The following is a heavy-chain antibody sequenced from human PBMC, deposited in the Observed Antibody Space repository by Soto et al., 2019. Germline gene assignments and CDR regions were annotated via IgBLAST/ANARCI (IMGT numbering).Heavy chain of an antibody. CDR2: TNSDGSDT. CDR3: AREGSDYGAAYGMDV. J-gene: IGHJ6*02. V-gene: IGHV3-74*03. Sequence: GGSLRLSCAASGFTFSSYWMHWVRQAPGKGLVWVSRTNSDGSDTTYADSVKGRFTISRDNAENTLFLQMNSLRADDTAIYFCAREGSDYGAAYGMDVWGQGTTVTVSS. D-gene: IGHD3-22*01. CDR1: GFTFSSYW.